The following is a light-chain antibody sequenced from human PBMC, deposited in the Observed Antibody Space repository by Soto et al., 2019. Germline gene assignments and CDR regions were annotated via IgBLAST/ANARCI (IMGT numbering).Light chain of an antibody. CDR3: GTWDSSLSAVV. CDR2: DNN. V-gene: IGLV1-51*01. J-gene: IGLJ2*01. CDR1: SSNIGNSY. Sequence: QSVLTQPPSVSAAPGQKVTISCSGSSSNIGNSYVSWYQQLPGTAPKLLIYDNNNRPSGIPDRFSGSKSGTSATLGITGLQTGDEADYYCGTWDSSLSAVVFGGGTKVIVL.